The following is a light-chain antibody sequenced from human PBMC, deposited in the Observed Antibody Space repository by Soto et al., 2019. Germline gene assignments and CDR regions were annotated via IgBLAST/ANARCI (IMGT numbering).Light chain of an antibody. Sequence: DIQMTQSPSSLSASVGDRVTITCRASQSISSYLNWYQQKPGKAPKLLIYAASSLQSGVPSRFSGSGSWTDFTLTISSLQTEDFATDYCQQSYSTPYTFGQGTKLEIK. CDR3: QQSYSTPYT. CDR1: QSISSY. CDR2: AAS. V-gene: IGKV1-39*01. J-gene: IGKJ2*01.